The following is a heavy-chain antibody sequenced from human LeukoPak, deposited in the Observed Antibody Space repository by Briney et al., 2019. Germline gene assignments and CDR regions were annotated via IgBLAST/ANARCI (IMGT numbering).Heavy chain of an antibody. Sequence: PGGSLRLSCAASGCTFRSYAMSWVRQAPGKGLEWVSAIGGSGDSTYYTDSVRGRFTISRDNSKNTLSLQMNSLRAEDTAVYYCAKDGARYLYDNSAYLSDYWGQGTLVTVSS. CDR3: AKDGARYLYDNSAYLSDY. CDR1: GCTFRSYA. V-gene: IGHV3-23*01. CDR2: IGGSGDST. D-gene: IGHD3-22*01. J-gene: IGHJ4*02.